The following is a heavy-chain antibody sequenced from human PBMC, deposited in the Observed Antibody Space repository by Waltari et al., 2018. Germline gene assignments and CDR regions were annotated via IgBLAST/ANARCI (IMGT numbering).Heavy chain of an antibody. CDR2: VGSSGAAT. Sequence: EVQLLESGGGLVQPGGSLRLSCTVSGFTFRAYAMTWVRQAPGKGLGGVALVGSSGAATYYADSVKGRFSISRDNSRNTLYLQMNSLRAEDTAMYYCAKRGAPGELWFFDYWGQGNLVTVSS. V-gene: IGHV3-23*01. J-gene: IGHJ4*02. CDR1: GFTFRAYA. D-gene: IGHD2-21*01. CDR3: AKRGAPGELWFFDY.